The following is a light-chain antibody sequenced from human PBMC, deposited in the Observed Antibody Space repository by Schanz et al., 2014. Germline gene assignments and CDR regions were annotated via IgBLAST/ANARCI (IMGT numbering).Light chain of an antibody. CDR2: DVN. V-gene: IGLV2-14*02. CDR1: SSDVGSYNL. J-gene: IGLJ3*02. Sequence: QSVLTQPASVSGSPGQSITISCTGTSSDVGSYNLVSWYQHHPGKAPQLILYDVNSRPSGVSNRFSGSKSGNTASLTISGLQAEDEADYHCCSFTSDRTWVFGGGTKLTVL. CDR3: CSFTSDRTWV.